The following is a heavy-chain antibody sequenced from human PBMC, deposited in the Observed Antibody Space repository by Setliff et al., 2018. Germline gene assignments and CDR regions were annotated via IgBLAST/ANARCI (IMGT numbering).Heavy chain of an antibody. J-gene: IGHJ4*02. CDR2: IANDGSNQ. CDR3: VKAERHVITSMITTYYFDY. CDR1: GFIFSHYG. D-gene: IGHD3-16*01. Sequence: GGSLRLSCAASGFIFSHYGIFWVRQAPGKGLEWVAIIANDGSNQWYTDSVKGRFAISRDNSKNTVYLQMNSLREEDTAVYHCVKAERHVITSMITTYYFDYWGQGTVVTVSS. V-gene: IGHV3-30*02.